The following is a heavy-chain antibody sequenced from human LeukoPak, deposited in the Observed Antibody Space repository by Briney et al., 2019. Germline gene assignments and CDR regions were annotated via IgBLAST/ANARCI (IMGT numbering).Heavy chain of an antibody. CDR1: GGTFTSYP. D-gene: IGHD3-3*01. V-gene: IGHV1-69*02. J-gene: IGHJ5*02. Sequence: ASVKVSCKASGGTFTSYPISWVGQAPGQGLEGMGRIIPILGIANYAQKFQGRVTITADKSTSTAYMELSSLRSEDTAVYYCAGAYDFWSLNWFDPWGQGTLVTVSS. CDR2: IIPILGIA. CDR3: AGAYDFWSLNWFDP.